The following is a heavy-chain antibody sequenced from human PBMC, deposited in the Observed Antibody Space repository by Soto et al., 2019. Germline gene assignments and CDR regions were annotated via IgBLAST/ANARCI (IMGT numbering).Heavy chain of an antibody. Sequence: XSVKVSCKASGYTFTSYGIDWVRQAPGQRLEWMGWINAANGDTKYSPKFQGRVTITRDTSTSTAYMELSSLRSEDTAVYYCVRRHVSATGIDYWGQGTLVTVSS. CDR1: GYTFTSYG. J-gene: IGHJ4*02. V-gene: IGHV1-3*01. D-gene: IGHD6-13*01. CDR3: VRRHVSATGIDY. CDR2: INAANGDT.